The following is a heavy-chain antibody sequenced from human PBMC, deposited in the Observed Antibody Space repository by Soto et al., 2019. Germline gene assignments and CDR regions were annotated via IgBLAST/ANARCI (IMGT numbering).Heavy chain of an antibody. J-gene: IGHJ5*02. V-gene: IGHV1-8*01. Sequence: ASVKVSCKASGYTFTSYDINWVRQATGQGLEWMGWMNPNSGNTGYAQKIQGRVTMTRNTSMSTAYMELSSLRSEDTAVFYCARRTNYDFWSGYYTWFDPWGQGTLVTVSS. D-gene: IGHD3-3*01. CDR3: ARRTNYDFWSGYYTWFDP. CDR1: GYTFTSYD. CDR2: MNPNSGNT.